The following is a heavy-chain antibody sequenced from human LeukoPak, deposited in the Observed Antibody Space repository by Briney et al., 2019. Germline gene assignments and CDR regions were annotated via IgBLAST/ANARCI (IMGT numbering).Heavy chain of an antibody. CDR1: GFTFSSYS. V-gene: IGHV3-48*01. CDR2: ISSSSSTI. Sequence: PGGSLRLSCAASGFTFSSYSMNWVRQAPGKGLEWVSYISSSSSTIYYADSVKGRFTISRDNAKNSLYLQMNSLRAEDTAVYYCARALGSVPGYWGQGTLVTVSS. D-gene: IGHD1-26*01. J-gene: IGHJ4*02. CDR3: ARALGSVPGY.